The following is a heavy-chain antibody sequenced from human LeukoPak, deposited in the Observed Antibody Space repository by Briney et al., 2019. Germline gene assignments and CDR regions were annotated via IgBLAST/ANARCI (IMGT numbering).Heavy chain of an antibody. D-gene: IGHD4-17*01. Sequence: GGSLRLSCAASGFTFSNYGMSWVRQAPGKGLEWVSAVSGSGSSTYYADSVKGRFTISRDNSKNTLYLQMNSLRAEDTAVYYCAKDAGPTVDYFDYWGQGILVTVSS. CDR2: VSGSGSST. J-gene: IGHJ4*02. V-gene: IGHV3-23*01. CDR3: AKDAGPTVDYFDY. CDR1: GFTFSNYG.